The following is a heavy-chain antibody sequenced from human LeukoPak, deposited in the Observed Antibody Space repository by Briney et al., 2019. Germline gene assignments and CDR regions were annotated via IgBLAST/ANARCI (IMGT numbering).Heavy chain of an antibody. CDR3: AREQPWSGYYTDGFDY. J-gene: IGHJ4*02. V-gene: IGHV4-59*01. D-gene: IGHD3-3*01. CDR2: IYYSGST. Sequence: PSETLSLTCTVSGGSISSYYWSWIRQPPGKGLEWIGYIYYSGSTNYNPSLKSRVTISVDTSKNQFSLKLSSVTAADTAVYYCAREQPWSGYYTDGFDYWGQGTLVTVSS. CDR1: GGSISSYY.